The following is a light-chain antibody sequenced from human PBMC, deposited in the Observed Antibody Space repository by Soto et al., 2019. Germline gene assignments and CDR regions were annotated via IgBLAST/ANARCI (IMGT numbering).Light chain of an antibody. CDR3: SSYTTSSTYV. V-gene: IGLV2-14*01. Sequence: QLVLTQPASVSGSPGQSITISCTGTSSDVGGYNYVSWCQQHPGKAPKLMIYEVSNRPSGVSYRFSGSKSGNTASLTISGLQAEDEADYYCSSYTTSSTYVFGTGTKLTVL. CDR2: EVS. CDR1: SSDVGGYNY. J-gene: IGLJ1*01.